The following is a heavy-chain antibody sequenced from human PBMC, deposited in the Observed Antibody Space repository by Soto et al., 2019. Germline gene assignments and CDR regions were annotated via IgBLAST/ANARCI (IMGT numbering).Heavy chain of an antibody. J-gene: IGHJ4*02. CDR2: ISANNGNT. CDR1: GYTFTSYG. V-gene: IGHV1-18*01. Sequence: ASVKVSCKASGYTFTSYGISWVRQAPGQGLEWMGWISANNGNTNYAQKLQGRVTMTTDTSTSTANMELSSLRSEDTALYYCARDCSSSSCSVWRYWGQGTQVTVSS. CDR3: ARDCSSSSCSVWRY. D-gene: IGHD2-2*01.